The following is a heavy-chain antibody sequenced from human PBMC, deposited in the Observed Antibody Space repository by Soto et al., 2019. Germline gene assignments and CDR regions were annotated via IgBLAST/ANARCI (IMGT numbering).Heavy chain of an antibody. V-gene: IGHV3-23*01. CDR3: AKDSSGVVVLDAFDI. Sequence: GGSLRLSCAASGFTFSSYAMSWVRQAPGKGLEWVSAISGSGGSTYYADSVKGRFTIPRDNSKNTLYLQMNSLRAEDTAVYYCAKDSSGVVVLDAFDIWGQGTMVTVSS. J-gene: IGHJ3*02. D-gene: IGHD2-2*01. CDR2: ISGSGGST. CDR1: GFTFSSYA.